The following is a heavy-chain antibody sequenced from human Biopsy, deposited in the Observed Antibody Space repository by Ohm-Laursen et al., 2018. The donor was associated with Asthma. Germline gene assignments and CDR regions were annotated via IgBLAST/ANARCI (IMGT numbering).Heavy chain of an antibody. Sequence: ASVKVSCKTSGYTFNSAGITWVRQAPGQGLEWMGWVSVYNGNTKVAQKLQDRVTMITDTSTSTAYMELRSLRSDDTAVYFRARAVDYSHYYGIDVWGQGTTVTVS. J-gene: IGHJ6*02. CDR1: GYTFNSAG. D-gene: IGHD3-10*01. CDR2: VSVYNGNT. CDR3: ARAVDYSHYYGIDV. V-gene: IGHV1-18*01.